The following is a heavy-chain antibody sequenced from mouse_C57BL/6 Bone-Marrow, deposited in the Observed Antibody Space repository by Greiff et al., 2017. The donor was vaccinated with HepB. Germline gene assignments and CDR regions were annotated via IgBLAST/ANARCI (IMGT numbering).Heavy chain of an antibody. D-gene: IGHD2-1*01. CDR3: ARWAPIYFHYFDY. CDR2: IDPEDGET. Sequence: VHVKQSGAELVKPGASVKLSCTASGFNIKDYYMHWVKQRTEQGLEWIGRIDPEDGETKYAPKFQGKATITADTSSNTAYLQLSSLTSEDTAVYYCARWAPIYFHYFDYWGQGTTLTVSS. J-gene: IGHJ2*01. CDR1: GFNIKDYY. V-gene: IGHV14-2*01.